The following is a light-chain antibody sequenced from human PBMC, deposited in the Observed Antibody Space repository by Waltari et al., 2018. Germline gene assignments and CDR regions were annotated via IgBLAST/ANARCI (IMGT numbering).Light chain of an antibody. Sequence: QSALTQPASVSGSPGQSITFSCTGTSSDVGRYNLVSWYQHHPGKAPKLRIYEDNKRPAGVSNRFSGSKAGNTASLTISGLQAEDEADYYCCSYAGASSVVFVGGTKLTVL. CDR3: CSYAGASSVV. CDR1: SSDVGRYNL. CDR2: EDN. J-gene: IGLJ2*01. V-gene: IGLV2-23*01.